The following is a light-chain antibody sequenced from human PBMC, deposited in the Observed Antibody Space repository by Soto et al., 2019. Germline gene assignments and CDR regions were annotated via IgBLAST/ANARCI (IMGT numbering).Light chain of an antibody. J-gene: IGLJ3*02. V-gene: IGLV2-14*02. CDR3: SSYTISSTWV. Sequence: QSALTQPASVSGSPGQSITISCTGTSGDIGTYNLVSWYQQYPSRAPKLIIYEVTNRPSGVSDRFSGSKSDNTASLTISGLQAEDEADYYCSSYTISSTWVFGGGTKLTVL. CDR1: SGDIGTYNL. CDR2: EVT.